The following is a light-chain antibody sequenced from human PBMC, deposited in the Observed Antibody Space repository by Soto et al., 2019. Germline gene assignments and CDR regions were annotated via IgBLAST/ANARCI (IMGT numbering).Light chain of an antibody. CDR1: QTITFY. J-gene: IGKJ2*01. CDR2: GAN. Sequence: DIQMTQSPSSLSASVGDTVAITCRASQTITFYLNWYQQEPGKPPKLLIYGANTLQCGVPSRFSAGGSGTDFTLTINNLQPEDFATYYCQQTYTPPFTFGQGTKLQIK. CDR3: QQTYTPPFT. V-gene: IGKV1-39*01.